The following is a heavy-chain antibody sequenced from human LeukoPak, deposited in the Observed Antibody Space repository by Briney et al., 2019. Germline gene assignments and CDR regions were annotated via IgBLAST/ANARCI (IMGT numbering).Heavy chain of an antibody. V-gene: IGHV3-33*01. D-gene: IGHD3-10*01. J-gene: IGHJ4*02. CDR2: IWYDGSNK. Sequence: HPGGSLRLSCAASGFTFSSYGMHWVRQAPGKGLEWVAVIWYDGSNKYYADSVKGRFTISRDNSKNTLYLQMNSLGAEDTAVYYCARGGGRMVRGVINEDYWGQGTLVTVSS. CDR3: ARGGGRMVRGVINEDY. CDR1: GFTFSSYG.